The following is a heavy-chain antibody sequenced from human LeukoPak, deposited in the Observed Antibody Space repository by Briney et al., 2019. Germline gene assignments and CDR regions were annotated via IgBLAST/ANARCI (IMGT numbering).Heavy chain of an antibody. V-gene: IGHV4-34*01. Sequence: SETLSLTCAVYGGSFSGYYWSWIRQPPGKGLEWIGEINHSGSTNYNPSLKSRVTISVDASKNQFSLKLSSVTAADTAVYYCARALVRWHSVRFDYWGQGTLVTVSS. J-gene: IGHJ4*02. D-gene: IGHD4-23*01. CDR3: ARALVRWHSVRFDY. CDR2: INHSGST. CDR1: GGSFSGYY.